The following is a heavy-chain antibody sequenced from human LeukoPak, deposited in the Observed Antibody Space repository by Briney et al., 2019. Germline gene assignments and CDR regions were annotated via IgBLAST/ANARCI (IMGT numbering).Heavy chain of an antibody. J-gene: IGHJ3*02. D-gene: IGHD3-22*01. CDR2: ISYDGSNK. CDR3: AKERLMIVDI. Sequence: GGSLRLSCAASGFTFSSYGMHWVRQAPGKGLEWVAVISYDGSNKYYADSLKGRFTISRDNSKNTLYLQMNSLRAEDTAVYYCAKERLMIVDIWGQGTMVTVSS. CDR1: GFTFSSYG. V-gene: IGHV3-30*18.